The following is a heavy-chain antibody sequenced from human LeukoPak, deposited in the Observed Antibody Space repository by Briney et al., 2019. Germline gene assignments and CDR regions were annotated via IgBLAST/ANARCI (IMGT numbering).Heavy chain of an antibody. CDR1: GFTFSNFA. CDR3: AREYATTYYYDSSGYQDNWFDP. V-gene: IGHV3-23*01. D-gene: IGHD3-22*01. Sequence: GGSLRLSCAASGFTFSNFAMKWVRQAPGKGLEWVSSISGSGGSTYYADSVKGRFTISRDNSKNTLYLQMNSLRAEDTAVYYCAREYATTYYYDSSGYQDNWFDPWGQGTLVTVSS. J-gene: IGHJ5*02. CDR2: ISGSGGST.